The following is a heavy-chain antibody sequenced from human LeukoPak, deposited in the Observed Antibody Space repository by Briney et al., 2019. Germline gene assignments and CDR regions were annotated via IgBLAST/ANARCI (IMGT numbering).Heavy chain of an antibody. D-gene: IGHD3-22*01. J-gene: IGHJ5*02. CDR3: ARPSGTPYYYDSSSPFDP. Sequence: ESLKISCNGSGYSFTSYWIGWLRPMPGKRLEWMGIIYPGDSDTRYSPSFQGHVTISADKSISTAYLQLSSLKASDTAMYYCARPSGTPYYYDSSSPFDPWGQGTLVTVSS. CDR2: IYPGDSDT. CDR1: GYSFTSYW. V-gene: IGHV5-51*01.